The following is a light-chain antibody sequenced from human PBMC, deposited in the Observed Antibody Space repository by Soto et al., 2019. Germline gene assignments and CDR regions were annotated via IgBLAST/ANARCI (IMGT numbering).Light chain of an antibody. V-gene: IGKV1-9*01. CDR2: EXS. CDR3: HQFDIPPKT. J-gene: IGKJ1*01. CDR1: QGVGDY. Sequence: LTHSPASRPASLGARVTLSXRASQGVGDYFGWYQQQPGXPPNXXXYEXSTLHRGVPSRFSGGGSGTDVTLPISSRQPEDFENYYQHQFDIPPKTFGEGTRLDIK.